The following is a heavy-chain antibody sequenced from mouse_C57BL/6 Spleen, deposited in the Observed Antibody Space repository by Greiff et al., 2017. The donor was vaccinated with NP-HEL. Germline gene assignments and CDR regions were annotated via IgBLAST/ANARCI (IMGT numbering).Heavy chain of an antibody. Sequence: EVQGVESGGGLVKPGGSLKLSCAASGFTFSDYGMHWVRQAPEKGLEWVAYISSGSSTTYYADTVKGRFTIARDNAKNTLFLQMTSLRSEDTAMCYCGRGMLFSLVFGCWGQGATLTVSS. CDR2: ISSGSSTT. J-gene: IGHJ2*01. D-gene: IGHD2-10*02. CDR1: GFTFSDYG. V-gene: IGHV5-17*01. CDR3: GRGMLFSLVFGC.